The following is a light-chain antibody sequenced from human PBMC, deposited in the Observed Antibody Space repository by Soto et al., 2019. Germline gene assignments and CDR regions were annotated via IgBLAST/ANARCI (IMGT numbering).Light chain of an antibody. CDR2: DVT. J-gene: IGLJ1*01. CDR1: GSDVGGYNY. CDR3: CSYVSTYTYV. Sequence: QSALTQPRSVSGSPGQSVTISCTGTGSDVGGYNYVSWYQQHPGKAPKLMIFDVTTRPSGVPDRFSGSKSGNTASLTISGLQDEDEADYYCCSYVSTYTYVFGTGTKVTV. V-gene: IGLV2-11*01.